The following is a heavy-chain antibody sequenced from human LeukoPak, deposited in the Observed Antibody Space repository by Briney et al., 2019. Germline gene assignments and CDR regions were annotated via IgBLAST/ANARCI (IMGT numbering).Heavy chain of an antibody. D-gene: IGHD6-19*01. Sequence: PSETLSLTCAVYGGSFSGYYWSWIRQPPGKGLEWIGEINHSGSTNYNPSLKRRVTISVDTSKNQFSLKLSSVTAADTAVYYCARVLRQWLVQVAFDIWGQGTMVTVSS. CDR2: INHSGST. J-gene: IGHJ3*02. CDR3: ARVLRQWLVQVAFDI. V-gene: IGHV4-34*01. CDR1: GGSFSGYY.